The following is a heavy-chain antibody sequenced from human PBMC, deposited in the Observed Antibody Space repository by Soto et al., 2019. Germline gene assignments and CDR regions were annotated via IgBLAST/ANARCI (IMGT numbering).Heavy chain of an antibody. CDR3: ARRAETNGWNGFGADKYYFDF. Sequence: ASVKDSCKASGYTFTSYDIYWVRQATGQGLEWMGWMNPNTGNSAYAHKFQGRVTMTSDTSISTAHMELSSLRSEDTAVYYCARRAETNGWNGFGADKYYFDFWGQGTLVTVSS. CDR1: GYTFTSYD. D-gene: IGHD1-1*01. J-gene: IGHJ4*02. CDR2: MNPNTGNS. V-gene: IGHV1-8*01.